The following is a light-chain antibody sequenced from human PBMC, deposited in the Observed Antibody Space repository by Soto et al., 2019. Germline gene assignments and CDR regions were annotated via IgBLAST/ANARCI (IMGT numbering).Light chain of an antibody. Sequence: QSVLTQPPSVSGAPGQRVTISCSGSSSNIGAGYDVHWYQQLPGTAPKLLIYGNSNRPSGVPDRFSGSKSGTSASLAITGLQAEDEADYYCQSYASSMPVVFGGGTKVTVL. CDR2: GNS. V-gene: IGLV1-40*01. CDR1: SSNIGAGYD. J-gene: IGLJ2*01. CDR3: QSYASSMPVV.